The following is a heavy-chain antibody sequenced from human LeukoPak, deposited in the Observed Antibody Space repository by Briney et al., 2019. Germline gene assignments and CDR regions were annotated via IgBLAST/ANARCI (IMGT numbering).Heavy chain of an antibody. CDR1: GFTFSSYA. J-gene: IGHJ4*02. Sequence: GGSLRLSCVTSGFTFSSYAFHWVRQAPGKGLEWVATMSFDVNNKYYADSVRGRFTISRDNSKNMLYLQMNSLRAEDTAVYYRAKWKYSNSGIDDYWGQGTLVTVSS. CDR2: MSFDVNNK. CDR3: AKWKYSNSGIDDY. V-gene: IGHV3-30-3*02. D-gene: IGHD6-6*01.